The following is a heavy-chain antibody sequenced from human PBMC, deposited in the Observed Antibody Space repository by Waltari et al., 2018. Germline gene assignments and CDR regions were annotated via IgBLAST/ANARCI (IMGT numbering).Heavy chain of an antibody. CDR3: ARGPSLGDLLAGSFLGYYFGMDV. D-gene: IGHD3-9*01. CDR2: IYANWRT. CDR1: GDSISSYY. J-gene: IGHJ6*02. V-gene: IGHV4-4*07. Sequence: QVQLQESGPRLVKPSETLSLTCTVSGDSISSYYWSWIRQPAGKGLEWIGRIYANWRTNYNPSLKSRVTMSVEKSKNQFSLSVTSVTAADTAVYFCARGPSLGDLLAGSFLGYYFGMDVWGQGTTVIVSS.